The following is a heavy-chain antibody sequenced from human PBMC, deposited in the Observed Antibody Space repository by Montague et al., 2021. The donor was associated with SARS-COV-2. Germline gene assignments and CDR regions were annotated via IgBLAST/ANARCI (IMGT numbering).Heavy chain of an antibody. Sequence: SETLSLTCTVSGVVELRRRSEEHTSELQSPLKLVCRLLLEKKRTADYHPSLKSRVTISVYTSNNQFSLKLTSLTAADTAVYSCASIPLRTSGANWYDKYFQHWGQGTRVTVYS. V-gene: IGHV4-61*01. D-gene: IGHD1-1*01. CDR2: LEKKRTA. J-gene: IGHJ1*01. CDR3: ASIPLRTSGANWYDKYFQH. CDR1: GVVELRRRSE.